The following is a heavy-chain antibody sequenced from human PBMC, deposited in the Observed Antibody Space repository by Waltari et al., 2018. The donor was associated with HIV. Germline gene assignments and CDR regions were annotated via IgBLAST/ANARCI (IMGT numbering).Heavy chain of an antibody. CDR2: ISSSSSTI. Sequence: EVQLVESGGGLVQPGGSLRLSCAASGFTFSSYCMNWVRQAPEKGLGWVSYISSSSSTIYSADAVKGRFTISRDNAKNSLYLQMNSLRAEDTAVYYCARSKYSSSSGFDLWGRGTLVTVSS. CDR3: ARSKYSSSSGFDL. D-gene: IGHD6-6*01. V-gene: IGHV3-48*01. CDR1: GFTFSSYC. J-gene: IGHJ2*01.